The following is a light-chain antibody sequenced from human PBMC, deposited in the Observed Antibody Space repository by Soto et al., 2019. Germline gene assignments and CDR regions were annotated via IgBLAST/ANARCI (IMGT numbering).Light chain of an antibody. CDR1: SSNIGAGYD. CDR3: QSYDSSLSGYV. CDR2: DNS. J-gene: IGLJ1*01. Sequence: QSVLTQPPSVSGAPGQRVTISCSGSSSNIGAGYDVHWYQQLPGTVPKLLIYDNSNRPSWVPDRVSGSKSGTSASLAITGLQAEDEADYYCQSYDSSLSGYVFGTGTKLTVL. V-gene: IGLV1-40*01.